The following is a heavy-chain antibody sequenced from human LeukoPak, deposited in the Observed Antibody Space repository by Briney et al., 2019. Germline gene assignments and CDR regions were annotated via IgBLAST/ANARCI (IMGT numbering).Heavy chain of an antibody. CDR3: ARPYVGATTGFDY. CDR1: GYSISSGYY. D-gene: IGHD1-26*01. V-gene: IGHV4-38-2*01. Sequence: PSETLSLTCAVSGYSISSGYYWGWIRQPPGKGLEWIGSIYHSGSTYYNPSLKSRVTISVDTSKNQFSLKLSSVTAADTAVYHCARPYVGATTGFDYWGQGTLVTVSS. CDR2: IYHSGST. J-gene: IGHJ4*02.